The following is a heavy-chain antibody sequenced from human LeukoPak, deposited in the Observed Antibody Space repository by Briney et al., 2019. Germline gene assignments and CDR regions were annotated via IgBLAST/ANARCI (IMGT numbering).Heavy chain of an antibody. CDR3: ARTMVRGVNHYFDY. D-gene: IGHD3-10*01. Sequence: GASVKVSCKASGYIFTSYYLHWVRQAPGQGLEWMGVINPNGGSTSYAQKLQGRVTVTGDTSTSTVYMKLSGLRSEDAAIYNCARTMVRGVNHYFDYWGQGTLVTVSS. V-gene: IGHV1-46*01. CDR2: INPNGGST. J-gene: IGHJ4*02. CDR1: GYIFTSYY.